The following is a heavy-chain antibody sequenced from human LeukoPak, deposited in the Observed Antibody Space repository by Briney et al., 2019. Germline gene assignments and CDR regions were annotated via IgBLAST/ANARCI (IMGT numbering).Heavy chain of an antibody. CDR2: IYTSGST. D-gene: IGHD2-2*01. J-gene: IGHJ5*02. Sequence: PSETLSLTCTVSGGSISSYYWSWIRQPAGKGLEWIGRIYTSGSTNYNPSLKSRVTMSVDTSKNQFSLKLSSVTAADTAVYYCARTRGYCSSTSCYLWFDPWGQGTLVTVSS. CDR1: GGSISSYY. V-gene: IGHV4-4*07. CDR3: ARTRGYCSSTSCYLWFDP.